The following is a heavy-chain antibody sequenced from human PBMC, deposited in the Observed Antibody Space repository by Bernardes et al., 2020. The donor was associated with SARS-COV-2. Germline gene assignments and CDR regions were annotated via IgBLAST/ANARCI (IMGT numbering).Heavy chain of an antibody. CDR1: GGSFSDYY. CDR2: TNHTGST. J-gene: IGHJ4*02. V-gene: IGHV4-34*01. Sequence: SETLSLTCTVYGGSFSDYYWNWIRQAPGKGLEWIGETNHTGSTKYNPSLKSRVTVSVDASKNQFSLSLKSVTAADTALYYCARGTGGGHFDYWGQGTLVTVSS. CDR3: ARGTGGGHFDY. D-gene: IGHD2-15*01.